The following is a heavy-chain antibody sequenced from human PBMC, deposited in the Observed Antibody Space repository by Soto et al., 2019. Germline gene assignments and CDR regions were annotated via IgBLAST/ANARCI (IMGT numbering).Heavy chain of an antibody. V-gene: IGHV3-33*03. CDR2: IWYDGNKK. CDR1: GFTFSSNG. Sequence: QVHLVESGGGVVQPGRSLRLSCAASGFTFSSNGMHWVRQAPGKGLDWVAVIWYDGNKKYYGDSVRGRFTISRDNSKNTLYLQMNSLRAEDTAVYYCVVDTSGLLDYWGQGTQVTVSS. J-gene: IGHJ4*02. D-gene: IGHD3-22*01. CDR3: VVDTSGLLDY.